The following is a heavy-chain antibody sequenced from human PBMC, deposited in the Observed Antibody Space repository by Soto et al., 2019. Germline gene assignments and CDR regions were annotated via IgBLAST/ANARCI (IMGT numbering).Heavy chain of an antibody. CDR1: GGSISSYY. Sequence: QVQLQESGPGLVKPSETLSLTCTVSGGSISSYYWSWIRQPPGKGLEWIGYIYYSGSTNYNPSLKSRVTISVDTSKNQFSLKLSSVTAADTAVYYCARDVNRGGPEDVWGQGTTVTVSS. V-gene: IGHV4-59*01. D-gene: IGHD2-15*01. J-gene: IGHJ6*02. CDR2: IYYSGST. CDR3: ARDVNRGGPEDV.